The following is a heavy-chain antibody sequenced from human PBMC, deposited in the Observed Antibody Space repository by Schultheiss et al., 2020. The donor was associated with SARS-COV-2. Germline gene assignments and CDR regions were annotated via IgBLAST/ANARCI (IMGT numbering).Heavy chain of an antibody. J-gene: IGHJ6*02. V-gene: IGHV3-23*01. CDR2: VGGSGAGA. CDR1: GFNLRIYA. Sequence: GGSLRLSCAASGFNLRIYAMSWVRQAPGKGLEWVSSVGGSGAGAHYADSVKGRFTVTRDNSKNALLLQMNSLRAEDTAIYYCAKSRIMATYYYYGMDVWGQGTTVTVSS. D-gene: IGHD2-8*01. CDR3: AKSRIMATYYYYGMDV.